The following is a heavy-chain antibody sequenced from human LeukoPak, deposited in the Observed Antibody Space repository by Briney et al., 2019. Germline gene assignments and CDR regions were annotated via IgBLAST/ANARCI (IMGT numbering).Heavy chain of an antibody. Sequence: GGSLRLSCVASGFTFSNYAMSWVRQAPGKGLGWGSVISGSGGSTDYADSVKGRFTISRHNSKNTVYLQMNRLSAEDTAVYYCAKDLGGWRYIISFSPDWGQGTLVTVSS. CDR1: GFTFSNYA. CDR2: ISGSGGST. D-gene: IGHD5-24*01. CDR3: AKDLGGWRYIISFSPD. J-gene: IGHJ4*02. V-gene: IGHV3-23*01.